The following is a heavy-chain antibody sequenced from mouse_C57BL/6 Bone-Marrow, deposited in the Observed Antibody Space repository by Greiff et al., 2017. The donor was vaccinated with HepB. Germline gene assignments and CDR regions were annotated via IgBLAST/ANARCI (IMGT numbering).Heavy chain of an antibody. V-gene: IGHV1-85*01. CDR1: GYTFTSYD. CDR3: AREPNQAHFDY. D-gene: IGHD3-2*02. Sequence: VHLVESGPELVKPGASVKLSCKASGYTFTSYDINWVKQRPGQGLEWIGWIYPRDGSTKYNEKFKGKATLTVDTSSSTAYMELHSLTSEDSAVYFCAREPNQAHFDYWGQGTTLTVSS. CDR2: IYPRDGST. J-gene: IGHJ2*01.